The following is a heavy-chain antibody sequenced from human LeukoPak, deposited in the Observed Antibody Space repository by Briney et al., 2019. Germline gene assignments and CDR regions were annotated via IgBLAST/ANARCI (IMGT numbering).Heavy chain of an antibody. CDR1: GGSISSYY. V-gene: IGHV4-59*12. CDR2: IYYSGST. Sequence: SETLSLTCTVSGGSISSYYWSWIRQPPGKGLEWIGYIYYSGSTNYNPSLKSRVTISVDTSKNQLSLKLSSVTAADTAVYYCAQNGYYCIDVWGKGTTVTVSS. CDR3: AQNGYYCIDV. J-gene: IGHJ6*03. D-gene: IGHD2-8*01.